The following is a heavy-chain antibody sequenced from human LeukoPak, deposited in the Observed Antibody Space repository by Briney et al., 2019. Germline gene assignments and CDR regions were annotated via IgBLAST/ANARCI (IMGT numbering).Heavy chain of an antibody. V-gene: IGHV1-8*03. Sequence: ASVKVSCKTSGYTFSNYGINWVRQATGQGLEWMGWLNPNNGNTGYAQKFQGRVTITRNTSINTAYMELSSLRSEDTAVYYCARMTVSGRDNWFDPWGQGTLVTVSS. CDR2: LNPNNGNT. CDR3: ARMTVSGRDNWFDP. D-gene: IGHD6-19*01. J-gene: IGHJ5*02. CDR1: GYTFSNYG.